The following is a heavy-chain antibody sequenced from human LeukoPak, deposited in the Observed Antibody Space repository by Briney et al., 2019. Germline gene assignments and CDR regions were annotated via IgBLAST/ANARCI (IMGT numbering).Heavy chain of an antibody. CDR3: ARPSGSYHYPYYFDY. J-gene: IGHJ4*02. Sequence: SETLSLTCTVSGGSVSSGSYYWSWIRQPPGKGLEWIGYIYYSGSTNYNPSLKSRVTISVDTSKNQFPLKLSSVTAADTAVYYCARPSGSYHYPYYFDYWGQGTLVTVSS. CDR2: IYYSGST. V-gene: IGHV4-61*01. D-gene: IGHD1-26*01. CDR1: GGSVSSGSYY.